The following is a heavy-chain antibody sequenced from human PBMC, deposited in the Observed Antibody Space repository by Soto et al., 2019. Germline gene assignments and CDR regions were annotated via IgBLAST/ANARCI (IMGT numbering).Heavy chain of an antibody. J-gene: IGHJ5*02. CDR2: INSDGSST. D-gene: IGHD2-2*01. V-gene: IGHV3-74*01. CDR3: AREYCSSTSCLNWFDP. Sequence: WGSLRLSCAASGFTFSSYWMDWVRQAPGKGLEWVSRINSDGSSTSYADSVKGRFTISRDNAKNSLYLQMNSLRAEDTAVYYCAREYCSSTSCLNWFDPWGQGTLVTVSS. CDR1: GFTFSSYW.